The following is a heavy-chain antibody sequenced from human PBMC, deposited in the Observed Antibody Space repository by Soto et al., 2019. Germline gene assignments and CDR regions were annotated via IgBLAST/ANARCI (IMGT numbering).Heavy chain of an antibody. J-gene: IGHJ4*02. Sequence: GASVKVSCKASGGTFNSDTFAWVRQAPGQGLEWMGEIIPFIGSVTYAQKFQGRVTITADASTSTVYLELSSLRSEDTAVHFCARGIASWGQGTLVTVSS. V-gene: IGHV1-69*13. CDR1: GGTFNSDT. CDR3: ARGIAS. CDR2: IIPFIGSV.